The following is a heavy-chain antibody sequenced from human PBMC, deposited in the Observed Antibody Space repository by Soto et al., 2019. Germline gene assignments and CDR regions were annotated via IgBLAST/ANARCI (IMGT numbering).Heavy chain of an antibody. J-gene: IGHJ4*02. D-gene: IGHD5-12*01. CDR1: GGSISSSSY. CDR3: ARHYGDGYDYVDY. Sequence: SETLSLTCTVSGGSISSSSYWGWIRQPPGKGLEWIGSIYSIGSTYYNPSLKSRVTISQDTSKSQFSLKLSSVTAADTAVYYCARHYGDGYDYVDYWGQGTLVTVSS. CDR2: IYSIGST. V-gene: IGHV4-39*01.